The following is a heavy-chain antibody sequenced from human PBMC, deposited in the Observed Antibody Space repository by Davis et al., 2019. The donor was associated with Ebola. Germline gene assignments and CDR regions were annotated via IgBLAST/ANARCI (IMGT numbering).Heavy chain of an antibody. CDR2: INSDETDT. CDR1: GFTFSNAW. CDR3: AREAVADSGPNFDF. J-gene: IGHJ4*02. D-gene: IGHD6-19*01. Sequence: GESLKISCAASGFTFSNAWMSWVRQAPGKGLVWVSRINSDETDTNYADSVKGRFTISRDNAKNTLYLQMNSLRAEDTAVYYCAREAVADSGPNFDFWGQGTLVTVSS. V-gene: IGHV3-74*01.